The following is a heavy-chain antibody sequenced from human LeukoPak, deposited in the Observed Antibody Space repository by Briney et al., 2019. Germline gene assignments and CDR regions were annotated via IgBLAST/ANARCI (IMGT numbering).Heavy chain of an antibody. V-gene: IGHV1-46*01. Sequence: GASVKVSCKASGHTFTSYYIHWVRQAPGQGLEWMGIINPSVGGTAYAQKFQGRVTMTRDTSTSTVYMELSSLRSEDTAVYYCARVRDSSGHFDYWGQGTLVTVSS. CDR1: GHTFTSYY. CDR2: INPSVGGT. D-gene: IGHD3-22*01. CDR3: ARVRDSSGHFDY. J-gene: IGHJ4*02.